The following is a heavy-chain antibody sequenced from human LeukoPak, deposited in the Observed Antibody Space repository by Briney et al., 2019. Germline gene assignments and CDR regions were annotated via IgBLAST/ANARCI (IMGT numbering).Heavy chain of an antibody. Sequence: PGGSLRLSCAASGFTFSSYAMHWVRQAPGKGLEWVAVISYDGSNKYHADSVKGRFTISRDNSKNTLYLQMNSLRAEDTAVYYCARGGYSNYVSRWGQGTTVTVSS. CDR2: ISYDGSNK. CDR1: GFTFSSYA. J-gene: IGHJ6*02. CDR3: ARGGYSNYVSR. V-gene: IGHV3-30*04. D-gene: IGHD4-11*01.